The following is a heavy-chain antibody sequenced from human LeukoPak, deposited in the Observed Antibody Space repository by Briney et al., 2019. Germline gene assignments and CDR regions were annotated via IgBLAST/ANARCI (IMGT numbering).Heavy chain of an antibody. CDR3: ARRFSAQWLDAGFDY. CDR1: GYSFTSYW. Sequence: GESLKMSCKGSGYSFTSYWIGWVRQMPGKGLEWMGIIYPGDFDTRYSPSFQGQVTISADKSISTAYLQWSSLKASDTAMYYCARRFSAQWLDAGFDYWGQGTLVTVSS. CDR2: IYPGDFDT. J-gene: IGHJ4*02. V-gene: IGHV5-51*01. D-gene: IGHD6-19*01.